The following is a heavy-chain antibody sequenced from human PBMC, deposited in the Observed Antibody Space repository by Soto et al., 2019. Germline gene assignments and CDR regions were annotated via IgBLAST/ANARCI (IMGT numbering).Heavy chain of an antibody. V-gene: IGHV4-4*02. J-gene: IGHJ6*03. CDR2: IYHSGST. CDR3: ARGDFWSGRIRDYYVDV. Sequence: SETLSLTCAVSSGSISSSNWWSWVRQPPGKGLEWIGEIYHSGSTNYNPSLKSRVTISVDKSKNQFSLKLSSVTAADTAVYYCARGDFWSGRIRDYYVDVWGKGTTVTVSS. CDR1: SGSISSSNW. D-gene: IGHD3-3*01.